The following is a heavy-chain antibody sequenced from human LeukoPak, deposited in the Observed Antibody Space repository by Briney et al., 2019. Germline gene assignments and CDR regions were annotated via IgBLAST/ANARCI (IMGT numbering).Heavy chain of an antibody. CDR2: IIPIFGTA. Sequence: SVKVSCRASGGTFSSYAISWVRQAPGQGLEWMGGIIPIFGTANYAQKFQGRVTITADESTSTAYMELSSLRSEDTAVYYCARGQSSSSLIDPWGQGTLVTVSS. J-gene: IGHJ5*02. D-gene: IGHD6-6*01. CDR3: ARGQSSSSLIDP. CDR1: GGTFSSYA. V-gene: IGHV1-69*01.